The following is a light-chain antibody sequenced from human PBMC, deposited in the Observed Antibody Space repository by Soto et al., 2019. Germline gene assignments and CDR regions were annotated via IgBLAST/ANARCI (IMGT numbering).Light chain of an antibody. CDR1: QGISNY. J-gene: IGKJ1*01. V-gene: IGKV1-27*01. CDR3: QKYNRAPPWT. CDR2: AAS. Sequence: DIQMTQSPSSLSASVGARVTITCRASQGISNYLAWYQQKPGKVPKLLIYAASTLQSGVPSRFSGSGSGTDFTLTISSLQPEDVATYYCQKYNRAPPWTFGQGTKVEIK.